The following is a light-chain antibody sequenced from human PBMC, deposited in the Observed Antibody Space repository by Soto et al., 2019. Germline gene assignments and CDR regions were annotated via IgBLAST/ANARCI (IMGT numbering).Light chain of an antibody. V-gene: IGKV1-13*02. CDR3: QHFNSYVFT. CDR2: DAS. J-gene: IGKJ3*01. CDR1: QGIRSA. Sequence: AIPLTQSPSSLSAYVGDRVTITCRASQGIRSALAWYQQKPGEPPKLLIYDASSLESGVPSRFSGTGSGTDFTLTISSLRPEDFATYYCQHFNSYVFTFGPGSKVNIK.